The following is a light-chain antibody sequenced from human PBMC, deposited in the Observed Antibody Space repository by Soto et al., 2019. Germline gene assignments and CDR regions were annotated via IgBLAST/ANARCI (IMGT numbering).Light chain of an antibody. CDR2: DAS. Sequence: EIVLTQSPATLSLSPGERATISCRASQSVSSYFAWYQQKPGQAPRLLIYDASNRATGIPARFSGSGSGTDFTLTISRLEPEDFAVYYCQQYGSSPPDFGGGTKVDIK. J-gene: IGKJ4*01. V-gene: IGKV3-20*01. CDR1: QSVSSY. CDR3: QQYGSSPPD.